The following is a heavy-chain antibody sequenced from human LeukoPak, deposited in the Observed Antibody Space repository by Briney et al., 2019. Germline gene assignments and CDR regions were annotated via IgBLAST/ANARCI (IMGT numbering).Heavy chain of an antibody. Sequence: PGESLKISCKGSGYSFTSYWISWVRQMPGKGLEWMGRIDPSDSYTNYSPSFQGHVTISADKSISTAYLQWSSLKAPDTAMYYCARVVPAAIELYYYYYGMDVWGQGTTVTVSS. J-gene: IGHJ6*02. CDR2: IDPSDSYT. V-gene: IGHV5-10-1*01. CDR1: GYSFTSYW. CDR3: ARVVPAAIELYYYYYGMDV. D-gene: IGHD2-2*01.